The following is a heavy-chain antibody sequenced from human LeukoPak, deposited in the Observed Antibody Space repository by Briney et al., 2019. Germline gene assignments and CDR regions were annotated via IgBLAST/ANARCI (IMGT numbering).Heavy chain of an antibody. J-gene: IGHJ4*02. CDR1: TFSMNDFW. D-gene: IGHD3-9*01. Sequence: GGSLRLSCAASTFSMNDFWMHWVRQGPGKGLEWISNIRTTAEGAKYAYYADSVKGRVTISRDDGKNTLYLHMNSQRDDDTAVYYCATDQRYAFDYWGQGILVTVSS. V-gene: IGHV3-48*02. CDR3: ATDQRYAFDY. CDR2: IRTTAEGAKYA.